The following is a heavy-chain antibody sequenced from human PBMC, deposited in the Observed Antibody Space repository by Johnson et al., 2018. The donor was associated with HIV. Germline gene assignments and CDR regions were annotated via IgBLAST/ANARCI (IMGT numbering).Heavy chain of an antibody. Sequence: VQLVESGGGVVQPGRSLRLSCAASGFTFSSYCMHWVRQAAGKGLEWVAVISYDGSNKYYADSVKGRFTISRDNSKNTLYLQMNSLRAEDMAVYYCARGENYYDSKPYDAFDIWCQGTMVTVSS. V-gene: IGHV3-30*19. CDR2: ISYDGSNK. J-gene: IGHJ3*02. CDR3: ARGENYYDSKPYDAFDI. CDR1: GFTFSSYC. D-gene: IGHD3-22*01.